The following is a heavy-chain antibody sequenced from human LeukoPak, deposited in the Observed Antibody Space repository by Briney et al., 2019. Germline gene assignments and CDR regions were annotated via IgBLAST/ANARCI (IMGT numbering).Heavy chain of an antibody. Sequence: GGSLRLSCAASGFTFSSYSMNWVRQAPGKGLEWVSSISSSSSYIYYADSVKGRFTISRDNAKNSLYLQMNSLRAEDTAVYYCARDGVGATFSWFDPWGQGTLVTVSS. J-gene: IGHJ5*02. CDR2: ISSSSSYI. CDR3: ARDGVGATFSWFDP. D-gene: IGHD1-26*01. CDR1: GFTFSSYS. V-gene: IGHV3-21*04.